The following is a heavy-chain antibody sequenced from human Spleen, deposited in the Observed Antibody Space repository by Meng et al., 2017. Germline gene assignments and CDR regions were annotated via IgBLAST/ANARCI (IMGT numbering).Heavy chain of an antibody. CDR1: GYTFTGYY. CDR3: TRDPLRDGYTNNWFDP. CDR2: INPNSGGT. D-gene: IGHD5-24*01. Sequence: ASVKVSCKASGYTFTGYYMHWVRQAPGQGLEWMGWINPNSGGTNYAQKFQGRVTMTRDTSISTAYIELSRLRSDDTAVYYCTRDPLRDGYTNNWFDPWGQGTLVTVSS. J-gene: IGHJ5*02. V-gene: IGHV1-2*02.